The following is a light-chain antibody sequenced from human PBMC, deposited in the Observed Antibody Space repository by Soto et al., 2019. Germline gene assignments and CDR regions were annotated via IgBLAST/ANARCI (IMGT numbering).Light chain of an antibody. CDR2: WAY. Sequence: DIVMTQSPASLAMSLGERATINCKSSQSVLYSSNNKNYLAWYQQKPRQPPKLLIYWAYTRESGVPDRFSGSGSGTDFTLTISSLQAEDVAVYYCQQYYTTPLTFGPGSKVDIK. V-gene: IGKV4-1*01. CDR1: QSVLYSSNNKNY. CDR3: QQYYTTPLT. J-gene: IGKJ3*01.